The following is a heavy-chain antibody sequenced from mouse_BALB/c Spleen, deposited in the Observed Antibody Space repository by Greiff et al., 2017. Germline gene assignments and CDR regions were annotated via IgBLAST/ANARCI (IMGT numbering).Heavy chain of an antibody. CDR1: GYTFTSYV. Sequence: VQLKESGPELVKPGASVKMSCKASGYTFTSYVMHWVKQKPGQGLEWIGYINPYNDGTKYNEKFKGKATLTSDKSSSTAYMELSSLTSEDSAVYYCSRDGNAMDYWGQGTSVTVSS. CDR2: INPYNDGT. J-gene: IGHJ4*01. CDR3: SRDGNAMDY. D-gene: IGHD2-1*01. V-gene: IGHV1-14*01.